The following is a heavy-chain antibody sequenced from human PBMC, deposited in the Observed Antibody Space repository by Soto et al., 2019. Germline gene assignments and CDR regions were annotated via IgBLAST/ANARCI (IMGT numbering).Heavy chain of an antibody. V-gene: IGHV3-23*01. CDR3: AKDRDDYRNYVFDY. D-gene: IGHD4-4*01. CDR1: GFTFTNYA. Sequence: EVQLLESGGGLVQPGGSLRLSCAASGFTFTNYAMTWVRQAPGKGLEWVSISSGSGSGGSTNYADSVKGRFTISRDNSEHTLYLQMNSLRVEDTAVYYCAKDRDDYRNYVFDYWGQGTLVTVSS. J-gene: IGHJ4*02. CDR2: SSGSGSGGST.